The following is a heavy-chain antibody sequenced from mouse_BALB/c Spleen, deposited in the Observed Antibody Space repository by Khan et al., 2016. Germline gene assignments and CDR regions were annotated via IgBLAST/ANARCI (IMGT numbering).Heavy chain of an antibody. D-gene: IGHD2-3*01. CDR3: ASDGYDFVY. CDR2: INPNNGET. Sequence: VQLQQSGPELVKPGASVKISCKASGYSFTDYFMNWVMQSHGKSLEWIGRINPNNGETFYNQKFKCKATLTVDKSSSTAHMELRSLASEDSAVYYCASDGYDFVYWGQGTTLTVSS. V-gene: IGHV1-20*02. CDR1: GYSFTDYF. J-gene: IGHJ2*01.